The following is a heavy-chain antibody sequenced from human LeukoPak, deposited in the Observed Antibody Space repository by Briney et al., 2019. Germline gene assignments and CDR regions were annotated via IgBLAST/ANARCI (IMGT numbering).Heavy chain of an antibody. CDR1: GFTFSDYY. J-gene: IGHJ4*02. CDR2: ISSSGSTI. CDR3: AREGCSSTSCYPDY. V-gene: IGHV3-11*04. D-gene: IGHD2-2*01. Sequence: PGGSLRLSCAASGFTFSDYYMSWIRQAPGKGLEWVSYISSSGSTIYYADSVKGRFTISRDNAKNSLYLQMNSLRAEDAAVYYCAREGCSSTSCYPDYWGQGTLVTVSS.